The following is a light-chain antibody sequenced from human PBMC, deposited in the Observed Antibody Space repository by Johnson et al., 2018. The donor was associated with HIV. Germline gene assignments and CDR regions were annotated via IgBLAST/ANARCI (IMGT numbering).Light chain of an antibody. CDR3: GTWDSRLRSGF. J-gene: IGLJ1*01. V-gene: IGLV1-51*02. CDR2: ENS. CDR1: SSNIGNKY. Sequence: QSILTQPPSVSAAPGQKVTISCSGSSSNIGNKYVSWYQQLPGTAPKLLIYENSKRPSGIPDRFSGSKSGTSATLGITGLQTGDEADYYCGTWDSRLRSGFFGTGTKVTVL.